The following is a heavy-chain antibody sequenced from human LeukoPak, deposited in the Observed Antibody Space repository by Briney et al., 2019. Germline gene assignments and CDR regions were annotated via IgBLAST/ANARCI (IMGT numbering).Heavy chain of an antibody. CDR3: ARDPKQGLFPYYFDY. V-gene: IGHV3-33*01. CDR2: ICHDGSNK. Sequence: GRSLRLSCAASGFTFSSYGMHWVRQAPGKGLERVAAICHDGSNKYYADSAKSRFTISRNNSKNTPHLQTNSLRAEDTAVYYCARDPKQGLFPYYFDYWGQGTLVTVSS. J-gene: IGHJ4*02. CDR1: GFTFSSYG. D-gene: IGHD2-21*01.